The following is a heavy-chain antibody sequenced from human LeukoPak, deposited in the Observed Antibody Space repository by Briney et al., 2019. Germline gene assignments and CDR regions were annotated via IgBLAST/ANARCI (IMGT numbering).Heavy chain of an antibody. D-gene: IGHD3-16*01. V-gene: IGHV3-53*01. Sequence: PGGSLRLSCAASGLTVSSNYMTWVRQAPGKGLEWVSVIYGGGSTYYADSVKGRFTISRDSSKNTLYLQMNSLRVGDTAVYYCVGSLGGPNYYWGQGTLVTVSS. J-gene: IGHJ4*02. CDR3: VGSLGGPNYY. CDR2: IYGGGST. CDR1: GLTVSSNY.